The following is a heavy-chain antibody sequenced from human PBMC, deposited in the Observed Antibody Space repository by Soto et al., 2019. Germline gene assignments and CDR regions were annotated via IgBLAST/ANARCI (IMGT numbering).Heavy chain of an antibody. CDR2: ISYDGSNK. CDR1: GFTFSSYG. CDR3: AKTPPNYGGYVLVY. D-gene: IGHD4-17*01. V-gene: IGHV3-30*18. J-gene: IGHJ4*02. Sequence: QVQLVESGGGVVQPGRSLRLSCAASGFTFSSYGMHWVRQAPGKGLEWVAVISYDGSNKYYADSVKGRFTISRDNSKNTLYLQMNSLRAEDTAVYYCAKTPPNYGGYVLVYWGQGTLVTVSS.